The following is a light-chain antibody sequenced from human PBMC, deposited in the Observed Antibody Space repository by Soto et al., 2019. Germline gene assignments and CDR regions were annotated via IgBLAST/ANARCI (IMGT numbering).Light chain of an antibody. V-gene: IGLV3-21*04. Sequence: SYELTQPPAVSVAPGKTAKITCGGSNIGSKSVHWYQQKPGQAPVLVIYYDTDRPSGVPERLSGSNSGSTAVLTISRVEAGDEADYYCQVWDIGSGVIFGGGTKLTVL. J-gene: IGLJ2*01. CDR1: NIGSKS. CDR3: QVWDIGSGVI. CDR2: YDT.